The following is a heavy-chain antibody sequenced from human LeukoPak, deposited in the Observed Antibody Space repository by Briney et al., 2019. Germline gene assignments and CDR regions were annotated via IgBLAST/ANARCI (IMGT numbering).Heavy chain of an antibody. J-gene: IGHJ4*02. CDR2: IWYDGSNK. V-gene: IGHV3-33*08. CDR1: GFTFSSYS. Sequence: GGSLRLSCAASGFTFSSYSMNWVRQAPGKGLEWVAVIWYDGSNKYYADSVKGRFTISRDNSKNTLYLQMNSLRAEDTAVYYCAKSGYSSSWSHFDYWGQGTLVTVSS. D-gene: IGHD6-13*01. CDR3: AKSGYSSSWSHFDY.